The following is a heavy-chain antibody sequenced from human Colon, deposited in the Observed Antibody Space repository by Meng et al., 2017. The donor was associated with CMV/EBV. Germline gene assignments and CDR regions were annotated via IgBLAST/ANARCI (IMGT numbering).Heavy chain of an antibody. CDR3: AKMSGGGSQSLYYYFYGMDV. CDR2: VSGTGDNT. V-gene: IGHV3-23*01. Sequence: GESLKISCVGSGFTTYAMNWVRQAPGKGLGWVSTVSGTGDNTYYADSVKGRFTISRDNSKDTVYLQMNSLRGEDTAVYYCAKMSGGGSQSLYYYFYGMDVWGQGTTVTVSS. D-gene: IGHD3-16*01. J-gene: IGHJ6*02. CDR1: GFTTYA.